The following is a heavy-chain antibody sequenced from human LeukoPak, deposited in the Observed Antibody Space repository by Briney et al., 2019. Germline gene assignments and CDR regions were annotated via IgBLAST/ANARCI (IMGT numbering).Heavy chain of an antibody. CDR2: INHSGST. CDR1: GGSLSGYY. CDR3: ARRLHGGNVHFDY. Sequence: SETPCLTCAVYGGSLSGYYWSRIRQPPGKGLEWIGEINHSGSTNYNPSLKSRVTISVDTSKNQFSLKLSSVTAADTAVYYCARRLHGGNVHFDYWGQGTLVTVSS. J-gene: IGHJ4*02. D-gene: IGHD4-23*01. V-gene: IGHV4-34*01.